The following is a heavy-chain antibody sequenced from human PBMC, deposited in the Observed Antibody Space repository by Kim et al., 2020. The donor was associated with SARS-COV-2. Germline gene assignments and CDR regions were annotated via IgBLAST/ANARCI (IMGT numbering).Heavy chain of an antibody. CDR1: GGSISSHS. CDR3: ASDRIGHCSSTSCSLHFDY. V-gene: IGHV4-59*11. Sequence: SETLSLTCTVSGGSISSHSWSWIRQPPGKGLEWIGYTYYSGSTNYNPSLKGRVTISVDTSKNQFSLKLSSVTAADAAVYYCASDRIGHCSSTSCSLHFDYWGQGTLVTVSS. D-gene: IGHD2-2*01. CDR2: TYYSGST. J-gene: IGHJ4*02.